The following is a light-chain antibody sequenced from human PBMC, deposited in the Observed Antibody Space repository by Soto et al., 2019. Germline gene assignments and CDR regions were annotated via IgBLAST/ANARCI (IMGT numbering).Light chain of an antibody. CDR2: DVS. CDR1: SSDVGGYNY. Sequence: QSVLTQPRSVSGSPGQSVAISCTGTSSDVGGYNYVSWYQQHPGKAPKLMIYDVSKRPSGVPDRFSGSKSGNTASLTISGLQAEDEADYYCCSYAGGSYVFGTGTKVTVV. CDR3: CSYAGGSYV. J-gene: IGLJ1*01. V-gene: IGLV2-11*01.